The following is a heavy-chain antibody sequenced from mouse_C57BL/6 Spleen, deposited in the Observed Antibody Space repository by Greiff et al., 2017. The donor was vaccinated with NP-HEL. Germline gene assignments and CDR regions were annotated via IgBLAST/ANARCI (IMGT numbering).Heavy chain of an antibody. D-gene: IGHD1-1*01. CDR2: ISSGGSYT. CDR1: GFTFSSYG. V-gene: IGHV5-6*01. Sequence: EVNVVESGGDLVKPGGSLKLSCAASGFTFSSYGMSWVRQTPDKRLEWVATISSGGSYTYYPDSVKGRFTISRDNAKNTLYLQMSSLKSEDTAMYYGARQITTVVATGGFDYWGQGTTLTVSS. J-gene: IGHJ2*01. CDR3: ARQITTVVATGGFDY.